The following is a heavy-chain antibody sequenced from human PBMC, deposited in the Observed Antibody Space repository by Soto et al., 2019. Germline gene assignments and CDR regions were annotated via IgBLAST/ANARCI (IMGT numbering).Heavy chain of an antibody. CDR1: GFTVSSNY. V-gene: IGHV3-66*04. J-gene: IGHJ4*02. CDR2: IYSGGST. D-gene: IGHD1-26*01. Sequence: GGSLRLCCAASGFTVSSNYMSWVRQAPGKGLEWVSVIYSGGSTYYADSVKGRFTISRDNSKNTLYLQMNSLRAEDTAVYYCARRGSGSYYDYWGQGTLVTVSS. CDR3: ARRGSGSYYDY.